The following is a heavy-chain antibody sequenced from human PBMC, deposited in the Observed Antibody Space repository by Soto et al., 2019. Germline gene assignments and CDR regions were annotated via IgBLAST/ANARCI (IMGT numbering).Heavy chain of an antibody. D-gene: IGHD6-13*01. J-gene: IGHJ5*01. CDR2: IYWDDDE. V-gene: IGHV2-5*02. Sequence: QITLKESGPTLVKPTQTLTLTCTFSGLSLSTSEEGVGWIRQSPGKALEWLALIYWDDDERYSPSLQSRLTITKDTSKNQVVLTMTNMDPVDTATYFCVRRLGSSKWFNWFDSWGQGTLVTVSS. CDR1: GLSLSTSEEG. CDR3: VRRLGSSKWFNWFDS.